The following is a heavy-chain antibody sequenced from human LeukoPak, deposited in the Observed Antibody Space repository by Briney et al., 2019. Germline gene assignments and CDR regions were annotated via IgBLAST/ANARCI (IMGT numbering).Heavy chain of an antibody. V-gene: IGHV1-2*02. CDR3: ARVPIAVAGTCEWFDP. Sequence: ASVKVSCKASGYTFTGYYMHWVRQAPGQGLEWMGWINPNSGGTNYAQKFQGRVTMTRDTSISTAYMELSRLRSDDTAVYYRARVPIAVAGTCEWFDPWGQGTLVTVSS. D-gene: IGHD6-19*01. J-gene: IGHJ5*02. CDR2: INPNSGGT. CDR1: GYTFTGYY.